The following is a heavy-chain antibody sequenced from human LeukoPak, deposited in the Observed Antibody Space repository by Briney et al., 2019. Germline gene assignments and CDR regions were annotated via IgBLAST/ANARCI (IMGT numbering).Heavy chain of an antibody. D-gene: IGHD6-19*01. V-gene: IGHV3-23*01. J-gene: IGHJ4*02. CDR1: GFTFSSYG. Sequence: GGSLRLSCAASGFTFSSYGMHWVRQAPGKGLEWVSAISGSGGSTYYADSVKGRFTISRDNSKNTLYLQMNGLRAEDTAVYYCAKGEQWLVPLALDYWGRGTLVTVSS. CDR3: AKGEQWLVPLALDY. CDR2: ISGSGGST.